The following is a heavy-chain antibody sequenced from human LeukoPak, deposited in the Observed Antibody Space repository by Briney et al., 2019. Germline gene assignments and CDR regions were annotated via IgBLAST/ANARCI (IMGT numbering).Heavy chain of an antibody. J-gene: IGHJ3*02. V-gene: IGHV1-69*04. CDR1: GGTFSSYA. CDR2: IIPILGIA. CDR3: ARDSRLVYAFDI. Sequence: ASVKVSCKASGGTFSSYAISWVRQAPGQGLEWMGRIIPILGIANYAQKFQGRVTITADKSTSTAYMELSSLRSEDTAVYYCARDSRLVYAFDIWGQGTMVTVSS. D-gene: IGHD6-25*01.